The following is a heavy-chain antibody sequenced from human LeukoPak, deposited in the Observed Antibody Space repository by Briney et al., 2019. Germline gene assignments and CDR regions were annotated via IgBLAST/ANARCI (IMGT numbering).Heavy chain of an antibody. CDR3: ARRGTTGTTSWFDP. J-gene: IGHJ5*02. CDR1: GGTFSSYA. CDR2: IIPIFGTA. V-gene: IGHV1-69*13. Sequence: VASVKVSCMASGGTFSSYAISWVRQAPGQGLEWMGGIIPIFGTANYAQKFQGRVTITADESTSTAYMELSSLRSEDTAVYYCARRGTTGTTSWFDPWGQGTLVTVSS. D-gene: IGHD1-1*01.